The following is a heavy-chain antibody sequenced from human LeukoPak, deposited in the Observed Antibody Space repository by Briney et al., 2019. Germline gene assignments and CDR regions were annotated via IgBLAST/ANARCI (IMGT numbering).Heavy chain of an antibody. V-gene: IGHV3-23*01. D-gene: IGHD3-3*01. CDR1: GLTFSSDA. Sequence: GGSLRLSCAASGLTFSSDAMGWVRQAPGKGLEWGSAISGSGGSTYYADSVKGRFTIPRDNSKNTLYLQMNSLRAEDTAVYYCVPRITIFGGKMDVWGKGTTVTVSS. J-gene: IGHJ6*04. CDR3: VPRITIFGGKMDV. CDR2: ISGSGGST.